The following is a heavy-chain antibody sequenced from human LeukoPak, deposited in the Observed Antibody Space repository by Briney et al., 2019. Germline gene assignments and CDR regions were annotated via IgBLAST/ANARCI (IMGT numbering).Heavy chain of an antibody. CDR3: AKVGAASSSWYRVYYYYYMDV. Sequence: PGGSLSLSCAASGFTFSSYGMHWVRQAPGKGLEWVAFIRYDGSNKYYADSVKGRFTISRDNSKNTLYLQMNSLRAEDTAVYYCAKVGAASSSWYRVYYYYYMDVWGKGTTVTISS. CDR2: IRYDGSNK. J-gene: IGHJ6*03. CDR1: GFTFSSYG. D-gene: IGHD6-13*01. V-gene: IGHV3-30*02.